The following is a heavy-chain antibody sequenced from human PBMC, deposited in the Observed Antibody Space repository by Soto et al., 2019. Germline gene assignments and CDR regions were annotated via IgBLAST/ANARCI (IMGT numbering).Heavy chain of an antibody. CDR2: VSHVGRNT. CDR1: GFTFSDYA. J-gene: IGHJ4*02. D-gene: IGHD6-19*01. V-gene: IGHV3-30*18. Sequence: VQLVESGGGVVQPGRSLRLSCAASGFTFSDYAMHWVRQAPGKGLEWVAVVSHVGRNTHYADSVKGRFTISRDSSKNTVYLEMTSLRAEDTAVYSCAKGGRQWLVTSDFNYWGQGALGTVSS. CDR3: AKGGRQWLVTSDFNY.